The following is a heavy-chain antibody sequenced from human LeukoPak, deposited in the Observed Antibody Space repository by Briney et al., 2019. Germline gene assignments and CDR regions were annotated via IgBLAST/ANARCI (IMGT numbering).Heavy chain of an antibody. Sequence: SGPTLVNPPQTLTLTCTFSGFSLSTRGVGVGWIRQPPGKALEWLSLIYWDDDKRYSPSLKSRLTITKDTSKNQVVLTMTNMDPVDTATYYCARSDCSSTSCYLFDYWGQGTLVTVSS. J-gene: IGHJ4*02. D-gene: IGHD2-2*01. CDR2: IYWDDDK. CDR1: GFSLSTRGVG. V-gene: IGHV2-5*02. CDR3: ARSDCSSTSCYLFDY.